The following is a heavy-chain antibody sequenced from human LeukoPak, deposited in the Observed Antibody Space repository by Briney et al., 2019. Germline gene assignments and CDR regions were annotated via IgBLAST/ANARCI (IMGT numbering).Heavy chain of an antibody. D-gene: IGHD5-12*01. V-gene: IGHV3-7*01. J-gene: IGHJ5*02. CDR2: IKQDGSEK. CDR3: ARDPCRGYSGYESSCLDP. CDR1: GFTFSSYW. Sequence: PGGSLRLSCAASGFTFSSYWMSWVRQAPGKGLEWVANIKQDGSEKYYVDSVKGRFTISRDNAKNSLYLQMNSLRAEDTAVYYCARDPCRGYSGYESSCLDPWGQGTLVTVSS.